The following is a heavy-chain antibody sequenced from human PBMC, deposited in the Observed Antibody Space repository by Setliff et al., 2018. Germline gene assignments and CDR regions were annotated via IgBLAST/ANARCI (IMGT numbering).Heavy chain of an antibody. CDR3: ARDQWVRSPPLYFSYSMDV. CDR2: ISTSGNT. V-gene: IGHV4-61*02. Sequence: SETLSLTCTVSGDSITSGSDYWNWIRQPAGKGLEWIGRISTSGNTNYNPSLKSRVTVSLDTSKNQFSLKLTSMTAADTAVYYCARDQWVRSPPLYFSYSMDVWGQGTTVTVSS. D-gene: IGHD5-12*01. J-gene: IGHJ6*02. CDR1: GDSITSGSDY.